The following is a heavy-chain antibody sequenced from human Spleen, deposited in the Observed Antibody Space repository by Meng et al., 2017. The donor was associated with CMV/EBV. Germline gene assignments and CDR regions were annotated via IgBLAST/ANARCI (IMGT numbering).Heavy chain of an antibody. J-gene: IGHJ6*02. CDR1: GFAFRNDA. CDR3: ARLGSYTYYYYGMDV. CDR2: IYSGGSAT. D-gene: IGHD2-15*01. V-gene: IGHV3-23*03. Sequence: GGSLRLSCAASGFAFRNDAMTWVRQAPGKGLEWVSVIYSGGSATYHADSVRGRFNISRDNSNNMVYLHMNSLRADDTARYYCARLGSYTYYYYGMDVWGQGTTVTVS.